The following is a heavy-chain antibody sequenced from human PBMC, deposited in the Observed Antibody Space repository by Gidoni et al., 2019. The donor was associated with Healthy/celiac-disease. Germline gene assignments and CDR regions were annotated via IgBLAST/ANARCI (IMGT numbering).Heavy chain of an antibody. V-gene: IGHV3-9*01. Sequence: EVQLVESGGGLLQPCRSLRLSCAASGFTFDDYALHWVRQVPGKGLEWFSGSSWNSGSIGYADSVKGRFTIDRDNAKNSLYLQMNSLRAEDTALYYCAKVASGGYCSGGSCSDDAFDIWGQGTMVTVSS. D-gene: IGHD2-15*01. J-gene: IGHJ3*02. CDR2: SSWNSGSI. CDR3: AKVASGGYCSGGSCSDDAFDI. CDR1: GFTFDDYA.